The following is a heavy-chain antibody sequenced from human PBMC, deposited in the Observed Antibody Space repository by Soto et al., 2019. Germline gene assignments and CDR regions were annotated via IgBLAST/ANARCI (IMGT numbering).Heavy chain of an antibody. D-gene: IGHD3-22*01. V-gene: IGHV1-2*02. CDR2: INPNSGGT. CDR3: ARESHYYDSSGYFVDGGWFDP. J-gene: IGHJ5*02. CDR1: GYTFTGYY. Sequence: PGPSVKVSCKASGYTFTGYYMHWVRQAPGQGLEWMGWINPNSGGTNYAQKFQGRVTMTRDTSISTAYMELSRLRSDDTAVYYCARESHYYDSSGYFVDGGWFDPWGQGTLVTVSS.